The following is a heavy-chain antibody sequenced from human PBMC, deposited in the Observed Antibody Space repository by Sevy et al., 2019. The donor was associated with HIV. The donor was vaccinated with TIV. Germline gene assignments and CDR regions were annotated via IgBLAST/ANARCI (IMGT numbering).Heavy chain of an antibody. CDR3: ARVDSSSWYYYGMDV. J-gene: IGHJ6*02. V-gene: IGHV1-2*02. CDR2: INPNSGGT. Sequence: ASVKVSCKASGYTFTGYYMHWVRQAPGQGLEWMGWINPNSGGTNYAQKFQGRVTMTRDTSISTAYMELGRLRSDDTAGYYCARVDSSSWYYYGMDVWGQGTTVTVSS. D-gene: IGHD6-13*01. CDR1: GYTFTGYY.